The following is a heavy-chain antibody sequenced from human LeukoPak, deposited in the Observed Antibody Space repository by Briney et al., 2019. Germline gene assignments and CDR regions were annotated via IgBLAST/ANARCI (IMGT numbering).Heavy chain of an antibody. CDR3: ARNFGDCGGDCYSAYYYYYYMDV. CDR2: ISSSGSTI. D-gene: IGHD2-21*02. CDR1: RFTFSDYY. V-gene: IGHV3-11*04. Sequence: GGSLRLSCAASRFTFSDYYMSWIRQAPGKGLEWVSYISSSGSTIYYADSVKGRFTISRDNAKNSLYLEINSLRAEDTAVYYCARNFGDCGGDCYSAYYYYYYMDVWGKGTTVTVSS. J-gene: IGHJ6*03.